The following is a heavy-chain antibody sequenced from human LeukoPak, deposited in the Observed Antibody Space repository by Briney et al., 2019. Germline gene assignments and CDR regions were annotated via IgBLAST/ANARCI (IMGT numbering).Heavy chain of an antibody. J-gene: IGHJ4*02. CDR1: GGSISSYY. CDR3: ARQSSSYSSGWHDDY. Sequence: SETLSLTCTVSGGSISSYYWSWIRQPPGKGLEWIGSIYYSGGTYYNPSLKSRVTISVDTSKNQFSLKLSSVTAADTAVYYCARQSSSYSSGWHDDYWGQGTLVTVSS. CDR2: IYYSGGT. D-gene: IGHD6-19*01. V-gene: IGHV4-59*05.